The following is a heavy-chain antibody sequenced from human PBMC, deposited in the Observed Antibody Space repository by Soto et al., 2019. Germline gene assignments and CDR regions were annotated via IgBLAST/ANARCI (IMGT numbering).Heavy chain of an antibody. V-gene: IGHV3-21*01. CDR1: GFTFSSDA. CDR3: ARDLALPGNY. Sequence: PGGSLRLSCAASGFTFSSDAMNWVRQTQEKGLEWVSSISSTSSYTHYSDSVKGRFTISRDNANNSLCLQMNSLRAEDTATYYCARDLALPGNYWGQGVLVTISS. D-gene: IGHD6-19*01. J-gene: IGHJ4*02. CDR2: ISSTSSYT.